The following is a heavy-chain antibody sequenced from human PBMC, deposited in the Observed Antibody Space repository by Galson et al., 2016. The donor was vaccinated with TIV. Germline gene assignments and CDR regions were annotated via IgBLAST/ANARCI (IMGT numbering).Heavy chain of an antibody. Sequence: SGYTFSHYYLHWVRQAPGQGLEWMGRINPKNGAPEYALKFQGRVTMTRDTSISIAYMALSSMTSDDTVGYYCARARGPGYCSSTSSYGYYGMDVWGQGTTVIVSS. D-gene: IGHD2-2*03. CDR3: ARARGPGYCSSTSSYGYYGMDV. CDR2: INPKNGAP. J-gene: IGHJ6*02. CDR1: GYTFSHYY. V-gene: IGHV1-2*05.